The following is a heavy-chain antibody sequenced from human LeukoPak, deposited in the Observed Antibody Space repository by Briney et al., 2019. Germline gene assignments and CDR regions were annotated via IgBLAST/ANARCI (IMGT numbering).Heavy chain of an antibody. CDR1: GGSISSYY. CDR2: IYTSGST. Sequence: PSETLSLTCTVSGGSISSYYWNWIRQPAGKGLEWIGRIYTSGSTNYNPSLKSRVTMSVDTSKNQFSLKLSSVTAADTAIYYCGRAGTKPNYYYYYMDVWGKGTTVTVSS. J-gene: IGHJ6*03. CDR3: GRAGTKPNYYYYYMDV. V-gene: IGHV4-4*07. D-gene: IGHD1-1*01.